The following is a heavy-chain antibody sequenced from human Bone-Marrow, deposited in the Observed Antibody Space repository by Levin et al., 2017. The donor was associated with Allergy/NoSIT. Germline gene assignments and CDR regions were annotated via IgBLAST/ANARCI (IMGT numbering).Heavy chain of an antibody. J-gene: IGHJ1*01. D-gene: IGHD3-10*01. CDR3: AHTFDHYSSGTYYSPHLDGYFQH. CDR1: GFSLRTSGVG. Sequence: QTLSLPCTFSGFSLRTSGVGVGWIRQPPGKTLEWLALLFWDDDKRYSPSLMSRLTITKDTSKSQVVLTMTNIDPLDTGTSYCAHTFDHYSSGTYYSPHLDGYFQHWGQGSLVTVSS. V-gene: IGHV2-5*02. CDR2: LFWDDDK.